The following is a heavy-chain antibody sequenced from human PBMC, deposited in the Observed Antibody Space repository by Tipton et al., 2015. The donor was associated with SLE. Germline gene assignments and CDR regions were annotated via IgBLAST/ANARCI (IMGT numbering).Heavy chain of an antibody. J-gene: IGHJ4*02. V-gene: IGHV4-61*01. CDR1: GGSVSSDTYY. CDR2: IYYSGST. D-gene: IGHD2-21*02. Sequence: LRLSCTVSGGSVSSDTYYWSWIRQPPGKGLEWIGYIYYSGSTNYNPSLKSRVTISVDTSKNQFSLKLSSVTAADTAVYYCARRGYCGGDCYPFDYWGQGTLVTVSS. CDR3: ARRGYCGGDCYPFDY.